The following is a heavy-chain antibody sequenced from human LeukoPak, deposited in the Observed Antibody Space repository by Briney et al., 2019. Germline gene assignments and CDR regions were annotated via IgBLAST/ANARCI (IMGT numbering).Heavy chain of an antibody. Sequence: GGSLRLSCVASGFAFSTYPMNWVRQAPGKGLEWVSAISGGGGSTYYADSVKGRFTISRDNSKNTLYLQMNSLRAEDTAVYYCAKGVIYCSGGNCYFGTFDIWGQGTMVTVSS. D-gene: IGHD2-15*01. CDR2: ISGGGGST. CDR1: GFAFSTYP. J-gene: IGHJ3*02. CDR3: AKGVIYCSGGNCYFGTFDI. V-gene: IGHV3-23*01.